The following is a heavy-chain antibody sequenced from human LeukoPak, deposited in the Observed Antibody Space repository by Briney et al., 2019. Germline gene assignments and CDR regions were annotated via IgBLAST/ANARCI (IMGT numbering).Heavy chain of an antibody. V-gene: IGHV1-2*02. CDR1: GYTFTGYY. D-gene: IGHD5-12*01. CDR3: ARARGNSGYDFLSFDY. Sequence: ASVKVSCKASGYTFTGYYMHWVRQAPGQGLEWMGWMNPNSGGTNYAQKFQGRVTMTRDTSISTAYMELSRLRSDDTAVYYCARARGNSGYDFLSFDYWGQGTLVTVSS. J-gene: IGHJ4*02. CDR2: MNPNSGGT.